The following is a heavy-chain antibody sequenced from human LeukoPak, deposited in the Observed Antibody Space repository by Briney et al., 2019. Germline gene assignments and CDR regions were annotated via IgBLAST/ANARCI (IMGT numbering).Heavy chain of an antibody. CDR2: INPNSGGT. D-gene: IGHD4-23*01. CDR3: ARSPYGGNSFDY. V-gene: IGHV1-2*02. J-gene: IGHJ4*02. CDR1: GYTFTGYY. Sequence: ASVKVSCKASGYTFTGYYMHWVRQAPGQGLEWMGWINPNSGGTNYAQKFQGRVTMTRDTSISTAYMELSRLRSDDTAVYYCARSPYGGNSFDYWGQGTLVNVSS.